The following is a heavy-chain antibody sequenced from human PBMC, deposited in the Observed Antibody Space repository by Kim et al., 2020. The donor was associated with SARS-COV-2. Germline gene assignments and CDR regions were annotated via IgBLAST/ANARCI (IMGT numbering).Heavy chain of an antibody. Sequence: ASVKVSCKASGYTFTSYYMHWVRQAPGQGLEWMGIINPSGGSTSYAQKFQGRVTMTRDTSTSTVYMELSSLRSEDTAVYYCAREGGYYGSGSYQYYYYYYGMDVWGQGTTVTVSS. J-gene: IGHJ6*02. CDR1: GYTFTSYY. V-gene: IGHV1-46*01. CDR3: AREGGYYGSGSYQYYYYYYGMDV. D-gene: IGHD3-10*01. CDR2: INPSGGST.